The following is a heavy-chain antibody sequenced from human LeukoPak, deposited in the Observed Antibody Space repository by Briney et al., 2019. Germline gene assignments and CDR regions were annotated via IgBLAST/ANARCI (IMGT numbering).Heavy chain of an antibody. Sequence: GGSLRLSCAASGFTFDDYTMHWVRQAPGKGLEWVSLISWDGGSTYYADSVKGRFTISRDNSKNSLYLQMNSLRTEDTALYYCAKDISGDSSGSFDYWGQGTLVTVSS. J-gene: IGHJ4*02. CDR3: AKDISGDSSGSFDY. CDR2: ISWDGGST. CDR1: GFTFDDYT. D-gene: IGHD3-22*01. V-gene: IGHV3-43*01.